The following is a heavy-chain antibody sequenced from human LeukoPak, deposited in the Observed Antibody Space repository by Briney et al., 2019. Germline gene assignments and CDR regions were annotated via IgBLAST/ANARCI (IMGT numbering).Heavy chain of an antibody. CDR3: ARPTYCGSNCYFNFDY. D-gene: IGHD2-21*02. J-gene: IGHJ4*02. CDR1: GYTFATYF. V-gene: IGHV1-2*02. CDR2: IKPNSGVT. Sequence: ASVRVSCKTSGYTFATYFMHWVRQAPGQGLEWMGYIKPNSGVTNYAQKFRGRVTMTWDTSISTAYIELSGLTSDDTAIYYCARPTYCGSNCYFNFDYWGQGTLVTVSS.